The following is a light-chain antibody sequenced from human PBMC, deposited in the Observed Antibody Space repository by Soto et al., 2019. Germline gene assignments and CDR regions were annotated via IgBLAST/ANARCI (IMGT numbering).Light chain of an antibody. CDR3: QESSKWPSRP. V-gene: IGKV1-27*01. Sequence: DIQMTQSPSSLSASVGDSVTITCRASQSIRNYLAWYQQKPGKVPNLLIYAASTLQSGVPSRFSGSGSGTDFTLNISSLQSEDFAVYYCQESSKWPSRPFGTGSKVDIK. CDR1: QSIRNY. CDR2: AAS. J-gene: IGKJ1*01.